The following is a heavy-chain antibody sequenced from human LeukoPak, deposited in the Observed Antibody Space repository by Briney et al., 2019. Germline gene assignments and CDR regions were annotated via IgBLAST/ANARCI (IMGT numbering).Heavy chain of an antibody. Sequence: GASVKVSCKASGYTFRNYGITWVRQAPGQGLEWIGWISADNGDTHYAQNLQGRVTMTTDTSTSTAYMELRSLRSDDTAVYYCARDPTNTSGYYAYFDYWGQGTLVTVSS. J-gene: IGHJ4*02. D-gene: IGHD5-12*01. CDR1: GYTFRNYG. V-gene: IGHV1-18*01. CDR2: ISADNGDT. CDR3: ARDPTNTSGYYAYFDY.